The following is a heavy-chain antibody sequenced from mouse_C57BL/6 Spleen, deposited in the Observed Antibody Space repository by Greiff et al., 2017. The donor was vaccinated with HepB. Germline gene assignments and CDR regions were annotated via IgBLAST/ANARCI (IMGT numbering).Heavy chain of an antibody. Sequence: VQGVESGAELARPGASVKLSCKASGYTFTSYGISWVKQRTGQGLEWIGEIYPRSGNTYYNEKFKGKATLTADKSSSTAYMELRSLTSEDSAVYFCARGDVGGDYWGQGTTLTVSS. CDR3: ARGDVGGDY. CDR2: IYPRSGNT. D-gene: IGHD3-3*01. CDR1: GYTFTSYG. V-gene: IGHV1-81*01. J-gene: IGHJ2*01.